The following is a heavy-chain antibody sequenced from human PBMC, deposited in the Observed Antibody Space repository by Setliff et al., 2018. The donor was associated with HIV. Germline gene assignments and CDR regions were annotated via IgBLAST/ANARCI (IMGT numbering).Heavy chain of an antibody. D-gene: IGHD3-16*02. V-gene: IGHV4-31*03. CDR2: IHHSGST. J-gene: IGHJ4*02. Sequence: SETLSLTCTVSGGSISDSYFYWSWIRQHPGKALEWIGYIHHSGSTFYNPPLKSRLIMSVDTSKSQFSLRLSSVTAADTAVYYCASGRVRQSRKFGGVIVLPPFDYWGQGTLVTVSS. CDR3: ASGRVRQSRKFGGVIVLPPFDY. CDR1: GGSISDSYFY.